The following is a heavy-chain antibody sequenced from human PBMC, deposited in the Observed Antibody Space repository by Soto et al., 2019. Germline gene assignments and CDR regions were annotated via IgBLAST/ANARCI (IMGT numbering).Heavy chain of an antibody. CDR1: GFTFSSYC. J-gene: IGHJ4*02. V-gene: IGHV3-7*01. Sequence: EVQLVESGGDLVQPGGSLRLSCAASGFTFSSYCMAWVRQSPGKGLEWVASMNQHGSNIQYVDSVKGRFTISRDNARNLLYLQMNNLRAEDTAIYYCATDTYCPATCYRGHGNWGQGTLVTVSS. CDR2: MNQHGSNI. CDR3: ATDTYCPATCYRGHGN. D-gene: IGHD2-8*02.